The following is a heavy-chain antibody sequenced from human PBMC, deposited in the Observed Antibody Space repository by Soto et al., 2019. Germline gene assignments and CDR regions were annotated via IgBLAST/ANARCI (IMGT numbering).Heavy chain of an antibody. D-gene: IGHD3-22*01. Sequence: GGSLRLSCAASGFTFSSYSMNWVRQAPGKGLEWVSSISSSSSYIYYADSVKGRFTISRDNAKNSLYLQMNSLRAEDTAVYYCARAPYYYDSSGYWAYWGQGSLVTVSS. CDR1: GFTFSSYS. CDR3: ARAPYYYDSSGYWAY. CDR2: ISSSSSYI. J-gene: IGHJ4*02. V-gene: IGHV3-21*01.